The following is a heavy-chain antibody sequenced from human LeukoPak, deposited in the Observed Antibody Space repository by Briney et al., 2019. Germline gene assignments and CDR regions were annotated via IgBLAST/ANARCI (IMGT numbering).Heavy chain of an antibody. J-gene: IGHJ4*02. CDR3: ARAPDWGYYFDY. D-gene: IGHD7-27*01. CDR2: INHSGST. V-gene: IGHV4-34*01. Sequence: SETLSLTCAVYGGSFSGYYWSWIRRPPGKGLEWIGEINHSGSTNYNPSLKSRVTISVDTSKNQFSLKLSSVTAADTAVYYCARAPDWGYYFDYWGQGTLVTVSS. CDR1: GGSFSGYY.